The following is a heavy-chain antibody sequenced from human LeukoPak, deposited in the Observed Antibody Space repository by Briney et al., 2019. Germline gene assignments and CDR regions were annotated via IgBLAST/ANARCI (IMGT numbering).Heavy chain of an antibody. V-gene: IGHV1-18*04. CDR3: ARGVSHYDILTDLDY. D-gene: IGHD3-9*01. CDR2: ISAYNGNT. CDR1: GYTFTSYG. Sequence: ASVKVSCKASGYTFTSYGISWVRQAPGQGLEWMGWISAYNGNTNYAQKLRGRVTMTTDTSTSTAYMVLRSLRSDDTAVYYCARGVSHYDILTDLDYWGQGTPVTVSS. J-gene: IGHJ4*02.